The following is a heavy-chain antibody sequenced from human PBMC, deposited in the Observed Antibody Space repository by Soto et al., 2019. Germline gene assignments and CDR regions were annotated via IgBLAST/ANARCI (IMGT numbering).Heavy chain of an antibody. V-gene: IGHV1-18*01. D-gene: IGHD6-13*01. J-gene: IGHJ3*02. CDR2: ISAYNGNT. Sequence: GASVKVSCKASGYTFTSYGISWVRQAPGQGLEWMGWISAYNGNTNYAQKLQGRVTMTTDTSTSTAYMELRSLRSDDTAVYYCARDLIGGVIAAAGRAFDIWGQGTMVT. CDR1: GYTFTSYG. CDR3: ARDLIGGVIAAAGRAFDI.